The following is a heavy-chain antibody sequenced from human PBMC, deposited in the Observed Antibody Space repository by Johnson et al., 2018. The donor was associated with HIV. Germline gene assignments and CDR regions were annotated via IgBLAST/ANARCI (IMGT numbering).Heavy chain of an antibody. V-gene: IGHV3-30*03. CDR1: GFTFSSYG. D-gene: IGHD3-22*01. CDR2: ISYDGSNK. CDR3: ARGLGDSSGYTDAFDI. Sequence: QMQLVESGGGVVQPGRSLRLSCAASGFTFSSYGMHWVRQAPGKGLEWVAVISYDGSNKYYADSVKGRFTISRDNSKNTLYLQMNSLRAEDTAVYYCARGLGDSSGYTDAFDIWGQGTMVTVSS. J-gene: IGHJ3*02.